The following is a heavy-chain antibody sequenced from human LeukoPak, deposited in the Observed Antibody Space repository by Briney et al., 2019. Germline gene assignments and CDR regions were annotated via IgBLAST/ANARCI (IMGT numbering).Heavy chain of an antibody. CDR3: ASEPYYYDSSDRRAFDI. J-gene: IGHJ3*02. Sequence: ASVKVSCKASGYTFTGYYMHWVRQAPGQGLEWMGWINPNSGGTNYAQKFQGRVTMTRDTSISTAYMELSRLRSDDTAVYYCASEPYYYDSSDRRAFDIWGQGTMVTASS. V-gene: IGHV1-2*02. D-gene: IGHD3-22*01. CDR2: INPNSGGT. CDR1: GYTFTGYY.